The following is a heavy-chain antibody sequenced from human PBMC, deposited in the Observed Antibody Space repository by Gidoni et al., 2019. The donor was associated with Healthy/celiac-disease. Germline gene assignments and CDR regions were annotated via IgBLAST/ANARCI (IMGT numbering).Heavy chain of an antibody. CDR2: INSDGSST. CDR3: ARDRDGYNFAFDI. CDR1: GFTFSSYW. V-gene: IGHV3-74*01. Sequence: EVQRVESGGGLVQPGGSVRLPWAASGFTFSSYWMHWGRQAPGKGMVWVSRINSDGSSTSYADSVKGRFTISRDNAKNTLYLQMNSLRAEDTAVYYCARDRDGYNFAFDIWGQGTMVTVFS. D-gene: IGHD5-12*01. J-gene: IGHJ3*02.